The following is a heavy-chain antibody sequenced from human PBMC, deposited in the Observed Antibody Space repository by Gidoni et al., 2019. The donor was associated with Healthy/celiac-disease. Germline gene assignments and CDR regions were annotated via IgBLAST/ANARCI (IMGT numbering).Heavy chain of an antibody. CDR2: IIPILGIA. CDR3: ARGMGIAAADAQLDY. Sequence: QVQLVQSGAEVKKPGSSVKVSCKAAGGTFSSYTISWGRQAPGQGLEWMGRIIPILGIATYAQKFQCRVTITADKSTSTAYMELSSLRSEDTAVYYCARGMGIAAADAQLDYWGQGTLVTVSS. J-gene: IGHJ4*02. V-gene: IGHV1-69*02. D-gene: IGHD6-13*01. CDR1: GGTFSSYT.